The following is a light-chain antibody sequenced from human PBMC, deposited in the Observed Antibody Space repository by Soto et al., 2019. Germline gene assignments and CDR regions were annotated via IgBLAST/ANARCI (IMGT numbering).Light chain of an antibody. CDR3: QQYYSTPT. J-gene: IGKJ5*01. Sequence: DIVMTQSPDSLAVSLGERATINCKSSQSVLYSSNNKNYLAWYQQKPGQPPKLLIYWASTRESGVPDRFSGSGSGTDFTLTISSLQAEEVAVYYCQQYYSTPTFGQGKRLESK. CDR2: WAS. CDR1: QSVLYSSNNKNY. V-gene: IGKV4-1*01.